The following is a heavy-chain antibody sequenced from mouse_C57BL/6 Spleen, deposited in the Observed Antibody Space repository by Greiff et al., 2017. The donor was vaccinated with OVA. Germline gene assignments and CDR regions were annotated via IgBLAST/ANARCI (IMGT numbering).Heavy chain of an antibody. CDR2: IYPGSGNT. CDR3: ARFFITEDAMDY. V-gene: IGHV1-66*01. D-gene: IGHD1-1*01. CDR1: GYSFTSYY. J-gene: IGHJ4*01. Sequence: QVQLQQSGPELVKPGASVKISCKASGYSFTSYYIHWVKQRPGQGLEWIGWIYPGSGNTKYNEKFKGKATLTADTSSSTAYMQLSSLTSEDSAVYYCARFFITEDAMDYWGQGTSVTVSS.